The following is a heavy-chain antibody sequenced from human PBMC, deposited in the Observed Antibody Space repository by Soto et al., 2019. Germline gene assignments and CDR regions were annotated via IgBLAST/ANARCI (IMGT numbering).Heavy chain of an antibody. V-gene: IGHV4-59*12. Sequence: SETLSLTCTVSGGSLSTYYWSLIRQPPGKGLGWVGYIYYSGGTHYNPSLKSRVTISGDPSKNQFSLELSSWTAADTGGYYCGGGPDGNRGATTGPGGFDYGGQGTLVTVSS. D-gene: IGHD5-12*01. J-gene: IGHJ4*02. CDR2: IYYSGGT. CDR1: GGSLSTYY. CDR3: GGGPDGNRGATTGPGGFDY.